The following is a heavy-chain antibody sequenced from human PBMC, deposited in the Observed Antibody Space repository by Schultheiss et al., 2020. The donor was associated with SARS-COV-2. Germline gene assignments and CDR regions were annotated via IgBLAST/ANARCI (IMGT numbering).Heavy chain of an antibody. CDR3: AITHGMGSGGVY. J-gene: IGHJ4*02. CDR2: VGTSDDT. V-gene: IGHV3-13*04. Sequence: GGSLRLSCVASGFTFSSYDMHWVRQATGKGLEWVSAVGTSDDTYYQASVKGRFTISREDAKNSLYLQMNSLRAGDTAVYYCAITHGMGSGGVYWGQGTLVTVSS. D-gene: IGHD2-15*01. CDR1: GFTFSSYD.